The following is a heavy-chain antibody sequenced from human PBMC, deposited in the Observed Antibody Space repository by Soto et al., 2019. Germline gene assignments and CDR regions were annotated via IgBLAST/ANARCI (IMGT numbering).Heavy chain of an antibody. J-gene: IGHJ4*02. CDR3: ARDRDYDHFAY. CDR1: GFTFSSYW. Sequence: EVQLVESGGGLVQPGGSLRLSCAASGFTFSSYWMHWVRQAPGKGLVWVSRSNSDGSSTSYADSVKGRFTISRDNAKNTLYLQMNSLIAEGTALYYCARDRDYDHFAYWGQGTLVPASS. CDR2: SNSDGSST. V-gene: IGHV3-74*01. D-gene: IGHD4-17*01.